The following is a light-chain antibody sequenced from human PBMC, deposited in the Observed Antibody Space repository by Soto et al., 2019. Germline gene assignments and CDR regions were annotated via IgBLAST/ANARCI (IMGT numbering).Light chain of an antibody. V-gene: IGKV4-1*01. CDR1: QNVLHNSNNKNY. Sequence: DIVMTQSPDSLAVSLGERATINCKSSQNVLHNSNNKNYLTWYQQKPGQPPKLLIYWASTRASGVPDRFSGSGSGTDFTLTISGLQAEDVAVYYCQQYYGSPPMFSFGQGTELQIK. CDR3: QQYYGSPPMFS. J-gene: IGKJ2*01. CDR2: WAS.